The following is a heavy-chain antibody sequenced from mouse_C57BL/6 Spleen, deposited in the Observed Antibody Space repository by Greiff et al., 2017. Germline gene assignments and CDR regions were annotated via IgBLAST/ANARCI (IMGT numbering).Heavy chain of an antibody. D-gene: IGHD2-1*01. Sequence: EVHLVESGAELVRPGASVKLSCTASGFNIKDDYMHWVKQRPEQGLEWIGWIDPENGDTEYASKFQGKATITADTSSNTAYLQLSSLTSEDTAVYYCIPYGNYAMDYWGQGTSVTVSS. J-gene: IGHJ4*01. CDR3: IPYGNYAMDY. CDR1: GFNIKDDY. V-gene: IGHV14-4*01. CDR2: IDPENGDT.